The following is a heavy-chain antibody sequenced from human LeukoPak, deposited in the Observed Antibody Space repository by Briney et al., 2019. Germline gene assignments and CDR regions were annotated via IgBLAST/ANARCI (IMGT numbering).Heavy chain of an antibody. D-gene: IGHD3-9*01. CDR3: ARDHSRYFDWLQRYWYFDL. V-gene: IGHV1-2*02. CDR2: INPNSGGI. CDR1: GYIFTNYG. Sequence: ASVKVSCKTSGYIFTNYGVTWVRQAPGQGLEWMGWINPNSGGINYEQKFQGRVTMTRDTSISTAYMELSRLRSDDTAVYYCARDHSRYFDWLQRYWYFDLWGRGTLVTVSS. J-gene: IGHJ2*01.